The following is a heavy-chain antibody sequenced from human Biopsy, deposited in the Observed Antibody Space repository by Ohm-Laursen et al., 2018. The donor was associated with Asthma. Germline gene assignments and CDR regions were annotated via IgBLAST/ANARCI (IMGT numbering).Heavy chain of an antibody. CDR2: IKHDGSEK. Sequence: ALGLSCLAPGFTFCDYLMSWVPQGPGKGVEWGGKIKHDGSEKNHVDSLKGRFTISGDNAKNSLYLQMNSLRAEDTAVYYCARTFHFWSPYHAEHYQLWGQGTLVTVSS. J-gene: IGHJ1*01. D-gene: IGHD3-3*02. V-gene: IGHV3-7*01. CDR1: GFTFCDYL. CDR3: ARTFHFWSPYHAEHYQL.